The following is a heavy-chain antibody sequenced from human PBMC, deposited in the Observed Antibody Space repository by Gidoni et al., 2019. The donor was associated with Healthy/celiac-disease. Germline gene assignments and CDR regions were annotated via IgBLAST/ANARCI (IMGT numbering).Heavy chain of an antibody. CDR2: IIPIFGTA. V-gene: IGHV1-69*01. CDR1: GGTFSSYA. J-gene: IGHJ4*02. D-gene: IGHD2-2*01. CDR3: ARGHSGTQLGY. Sequence: QVQLVQSGAEVKQPGSAVKVSCKASGGTFSSYAISWVRQAPGQGVEWMGGIIPIFGTANYAQKFQVRVTMTADESTSTAYMELSSLRSEDTAVYYCARGHSGTQLGYWGQGTLVTVSS.